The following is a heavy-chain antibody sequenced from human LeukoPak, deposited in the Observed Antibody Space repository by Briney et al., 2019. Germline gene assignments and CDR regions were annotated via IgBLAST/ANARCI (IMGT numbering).Heavy chain of an antibody. CDR2: INHSGST. CDR3: ASVNRYCSSTSCLYRGKYYYYYMDV. J-gene: IGHJ6*03. V-gene: IGHV4-34*01. D-gene: IGHD2-2*01. CDR1: GGSFSGYY. Sequence: SETLSLTCAVYGGSFSGYYWSWNRQPPGKGLEWIGEINHSGSTNYNPSLKSRVTISVDTSKNQFSLKLSSVTAADTAVYYCASVNRYCSSTSCLYRGKYYYYYMDVWGKGATVTVSS.